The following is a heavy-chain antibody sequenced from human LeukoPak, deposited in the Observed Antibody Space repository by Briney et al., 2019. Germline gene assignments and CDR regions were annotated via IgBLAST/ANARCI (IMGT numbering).Heavy chain of an antibody. CDR3: ARDGVEGYCSSTSCYGWFDP. V-gene: IGHV4-59*12. Sequence: SETLSLTCTVSGGSISSYYWSWIRQPPGKGLEWIGYIYYSGSTNYNPSLKSRVTMSVDTSKNQFSLKLSSVTAADTAVYYCARDGVEGYCSSTSCYGWFDPWGQGTLVTVSS. J-gene: IGHJ5*02. D-gene: IGHD2-2*01. CDR1: GGSISSYY. CDR2: IYYSGST.